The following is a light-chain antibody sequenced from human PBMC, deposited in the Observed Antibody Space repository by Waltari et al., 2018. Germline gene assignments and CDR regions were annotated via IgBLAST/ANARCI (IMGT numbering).Light chain of an antibody. CDR2: DGS. V-gene: IGLV3-21*02. CDR3: QVWDPSTDHVL. CDR1: NIGSES. Sequence: SYVLTQPPSVSVAPGQTASIACGGDNIGSESVQWYQQKPGQAPVMVLFDGSDRPLGIPDRISVSKSGNTATLTISGIEAGDEAAYYCQVWDPSTDHVLFGGGTKLTVL. J-gene: IGLJ2*01.